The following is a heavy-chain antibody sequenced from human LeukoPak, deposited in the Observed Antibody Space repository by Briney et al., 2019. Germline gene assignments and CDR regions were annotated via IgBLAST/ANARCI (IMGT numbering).Heavy chain of an antibody. J-gene: IGHJ4*02. V-gene: IGHV5-51*01. D-gene: IGHD1-1*01. CDR1: GYGFATYW. CDR3: ARQTGTYFDY. Sequence: GESLKISCKASGYGFATYWIGWVRQMPGKGLEWMGIIYPGDSDTRYRPSFQGQVTISADKSISTAYLQWSSLKASDTAMYYCARQTGTYFDYWGQGTLVTVSS. CDR2: IYPGDSDT.